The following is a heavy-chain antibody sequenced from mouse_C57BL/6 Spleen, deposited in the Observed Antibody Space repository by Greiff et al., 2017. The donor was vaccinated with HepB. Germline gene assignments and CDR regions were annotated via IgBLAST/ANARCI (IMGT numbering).Heavy chain of an antibody. D-gene: IGHD1-1*01. CDR3: TSDGSSFDY. Sequence: QVQLQQSGAELVRPGASVTLSCKASGYTFTDYEMHWVKQTPVHGLEWIGAIDPETGGTAYNQKFKGKAILTADKSSSTAYMELRSLTSEDSAVYYCTSDGSSFDYWGQGTTLTVSS. V-gene: IGHV1-15*01. J-gene: IGHJ2*01. CDR2: IDPETGGT. CDR1: GYTFTDYE.